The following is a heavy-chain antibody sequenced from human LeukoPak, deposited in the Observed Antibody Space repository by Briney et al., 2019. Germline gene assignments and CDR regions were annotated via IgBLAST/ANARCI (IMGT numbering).Heavy chain of an antibody. CDR2: ISVSGHRT. V-gene: IGHV3-23*01. Sequence: PGGSLRLSCAASGFTFSSYSMSWVRQAPGKGLEWISGISVSGHRTYHAASVKGRFTISRDNSNNMVYLQMNSLRAEDTAVYYCARDEIYYDILTGYRHFDYWGQGTLVTVFS. CDR1: GFTFSSYS. D-gene: IGHD3-9*01. CDR3: ARDEIYYDILTGYRHFDY. J-gene: IGHJ4*02.